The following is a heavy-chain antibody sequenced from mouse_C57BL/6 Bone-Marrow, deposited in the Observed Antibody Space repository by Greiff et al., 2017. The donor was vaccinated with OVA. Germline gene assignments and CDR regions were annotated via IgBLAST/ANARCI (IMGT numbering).Heavy chain of an antibody. CDR3: AKPVGSSPAGFAY. CDR1: GFPLTSYG. V-gene: IGHV2-3*01. Sequence: QVQLKESGPGLVAPSQSLSITCTVSGFPLTSYGVSWVRQPPGTGLEWLGVIWGDGSTNSHSALISRLRIRTDNSKSQVFLKLNSLQTEDTATDYCAKPVGSSPAGFAYWGQGTLVTVSA. D-gene: IGHD1-1*01. J-gene: IGHJ3*01. CDR2: IWGDGST.